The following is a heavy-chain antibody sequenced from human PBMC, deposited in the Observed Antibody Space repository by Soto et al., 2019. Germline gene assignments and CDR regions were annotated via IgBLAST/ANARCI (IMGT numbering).Heavy chain of an antibody. CDR1: GGSFSGYY. J-gene: IGHJ6*02. CDR2: INHSGST. D-gene: IGHD2-2*01. V-gene: IGHV4-34*01. Sequence: SETLSLTCAVYGGSFSGYYWSWIRQPPGKGLEWIGEINHSGSTNYNPSLKSRVTISVDTSKNQFSLKLSSVTAADTAVYYCARLRLSIVVVPAAFRYYYGMDVWGQGTTVTVSS. CDR3: ARLRLSIVVVPAAFRYYYGMDV.